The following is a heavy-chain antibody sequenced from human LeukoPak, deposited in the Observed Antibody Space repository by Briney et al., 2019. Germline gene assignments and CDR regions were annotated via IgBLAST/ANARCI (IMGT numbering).Heavy chain of an antibody. CDR3: LGRGDDY. Sequence: ASVKVSCKASGYTFTGYYLHWVRQAPGQGLEWMGRINPSSGGTDYAQKFRDRVTLTRDTSINTAYMELNRLTSDDTAVFYCLGRGDDYWGQGTLVTVSS. CDR1: GYTFTGYY. J-gene: IGHJ4*02. D-gene: IGHD1-26*01. V-gene: IGHV1-2*06. CDR2: INPSSGGT.